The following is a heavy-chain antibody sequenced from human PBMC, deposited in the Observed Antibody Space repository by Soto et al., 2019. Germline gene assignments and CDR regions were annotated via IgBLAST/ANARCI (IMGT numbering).Heavy chain of an antibody. D-gene: IGHD6-19*01. Sequence: ASVKVSCKASGYTFTSYYMHWVRQAPGQGLEWMGIINPSGGSTSYAQKFQGRVTMTRDTSTSTVYMELSSLRSEDTAVYYCARDREEEQSRGYFDYWGQGTLVTVSS. V-gene: IGHV1-46*03. CDR2: INPSGGST. CDR3: ARDREEEQSRGYFDY. J-gene: IGHJ4*02. CDR1: GYTFTSYY.